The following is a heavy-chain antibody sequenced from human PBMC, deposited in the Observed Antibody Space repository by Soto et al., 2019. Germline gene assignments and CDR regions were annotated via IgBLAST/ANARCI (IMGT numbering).Heavy chain of an antibody. CDR1: GFTFSSYE. J-gene: IGHJ3*02. V-gene: IGHV3-48*03. D-gene: IGHD4-4*01. CDR2: ISSSGSTI. CDR3: CNSPGPAAFDI. Sequence: PVGSLRLSCAASGFTFSSYEMNWVRQAPGKGLEWVSYISSSGSTIYYADSVKGRFTISRDNAKNSLYLQMNSLRAEDTAVYYCCNSPGPAAFDIWGQGTMVTVSS.